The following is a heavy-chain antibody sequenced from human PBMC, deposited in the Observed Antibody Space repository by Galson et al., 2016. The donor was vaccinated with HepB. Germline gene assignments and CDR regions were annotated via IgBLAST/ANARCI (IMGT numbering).Heavy chain of an antibody. CDR3: ARAAFGYNNGWPPLYDY. CDR2: ISSHGGNK. D-gene: IGHD6-19*01. Sequence: SLRLSCAASGFTFSDFDMHWVRQAPGEGLEWVAIISSHGGNKDYADSMKGRFTISRDNSKNTLYLEMDSLRIDDTAVYYCARAAFGYNNGWPPLYDYWGQGALVSVS. CDR1: GFTFSDFD. V-gene: IGHV3-30*04. J-gene: IGHJ4*02.